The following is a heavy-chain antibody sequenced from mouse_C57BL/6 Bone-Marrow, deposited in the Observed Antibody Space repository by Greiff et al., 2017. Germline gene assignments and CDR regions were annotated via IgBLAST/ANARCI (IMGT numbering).Heavy chain of an antibody. Sequence: EVQLQQSGPELVKPGASVKISCKASGYSFTGYYMNWVKQSPEKSLEWIGEINPSTGGTTYNQKFKAKATLTVDKSSSTAYMQLKSLTSEDSAFYYCARGSNNFDYWGQGTTLTVSS. CDR3: ARGSNNFDY. V-gene: IGHV1-42*01. CDR2: INPSTGGT. J-gene: IGHJ2*01. D-gene: IGHD1-1*01. CDR1: GYSFTGYY.